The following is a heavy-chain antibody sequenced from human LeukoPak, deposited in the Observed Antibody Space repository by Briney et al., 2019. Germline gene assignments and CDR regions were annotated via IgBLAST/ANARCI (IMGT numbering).Heavy chain of an antibody. Sequence: PGGSLRLSCAASGFTFSSYSMNWVRQAPGKGLEWVSSISSSSSYIYYADSVKGRFTISRDNAKNSLYLQMNSLRAEDTAVYYCARGGLDYCGSGSYYRHSDYWGQGTLVTVSS. J-gene: IGHJ4*02. CDR1: GFTFSSYS. CDR2: ISSSSSYI. D-gene: IGHD3-10*01. CDR3: ARGGLDYCGSGSYYRHSDY. V-gene: IGHV3-21*01.